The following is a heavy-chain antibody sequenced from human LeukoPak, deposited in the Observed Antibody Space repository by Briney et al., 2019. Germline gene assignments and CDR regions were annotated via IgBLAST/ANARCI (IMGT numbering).Heavy chain of an antibody. Sequence: GGSLRLSCAASGFTFTNHAMHWVRQAPGRGLEWVTFIQFDGTDKFYSDSVKGRFTISRDTSKNTLYLQMNSLRTEDTALYYCAKEGASTSGFDYWGRGTLVTVSS. J-gene: IGHJ4*02. D-gene: IGHD1-26*01. CDR3: AKEGASTSGFDY. V-gene: IGHV3-30*02. CDR1: GFTFTNHA. CDR2: IQFDGTDK.